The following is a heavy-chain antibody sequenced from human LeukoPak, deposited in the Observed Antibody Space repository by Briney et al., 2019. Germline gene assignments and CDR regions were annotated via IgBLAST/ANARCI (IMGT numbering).Heavy chain of an antibody. Sequence: ASVKVSCKASGYTFTSYDINWVRQATGQGLEWMGWMNPNSGNTGYAQKFQGRVTMTRNTSISTAYMELSSLRSEDTAVYYCARRYDGSEAFDYWGQGTLVTVSS. V-gene: IGHV1-8*01. D-gene: IGHD3-22*01. CDR1: GYTFTSYD. CDR2: MNPNSGNT. J-gene: IGHJ4*02. CDR3: ARRYDGSEAFDY.